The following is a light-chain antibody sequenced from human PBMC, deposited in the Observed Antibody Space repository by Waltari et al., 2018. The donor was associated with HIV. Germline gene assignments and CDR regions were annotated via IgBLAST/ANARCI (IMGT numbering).Light chain of an antibody. CDR2: DAS. CDR1: QTVTNK. J-gene: IGKJ3*01. V-gene: IGKV1-39*01. CDR3: QQSFSSPLT. Sequence: DIQMTQSPSSLSASVGDSVTITRRASQTVTNKVNWYQQKPGKAPKVLIYDASTLQSGVPSRFRGGGSWTDFTLTITSLQLDDFATYFCQQSFSSPLTFGPGTKVDI.